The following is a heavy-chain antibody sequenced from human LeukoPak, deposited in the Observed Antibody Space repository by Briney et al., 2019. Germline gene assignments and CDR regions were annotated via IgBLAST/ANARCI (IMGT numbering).Heavy chain of an antibody. J-gene: IGHJ4*02. V-gene: IGHV3-23*01. Sequence: PGGSLRLSCAASGFTFSSYAMSWVRQAPGKGLEWVSTISGSGAGTYYADSVKGRFTISRDNSKNTLYLLMNSLRAEDTAVYYCAREGCSSTSCYFMLDYWGQGTLVTVSS. CDR1: GFTFSSYA. CDR3: AREGCSSTSCYFMLDY. CDR2: ISGSGAGT. D-gene: IGHD2-2*01.